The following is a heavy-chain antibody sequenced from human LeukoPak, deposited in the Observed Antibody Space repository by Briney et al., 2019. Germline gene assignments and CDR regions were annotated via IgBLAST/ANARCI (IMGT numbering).Heavy chain of an antibody. Sequence: TGGSLRLSCAASGFTFSSYAMSWVRQAPGKGLEWVSAISGSGVSTYYADSVKGRFTISRDNSKNKMYLQMNSLRAEDTAVYYCAKDLGYCSGGSCYPIDYWGQGTLVAVSS. CDR1: GFTFSSYA. V-gene: IGHV3-23*01. CDR3: AKDLGYCSGGSCYPIDY. D-gene: IGHD2-15*01. CDR2: ISGSGVST. J-gene: IGHJ4*02.